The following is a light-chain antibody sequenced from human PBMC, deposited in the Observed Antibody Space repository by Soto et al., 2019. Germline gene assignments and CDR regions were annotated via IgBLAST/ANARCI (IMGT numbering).Light chain of an antibody. V-gene: IGKV1-5*01. J-gene: IGKJ2*02. CDR2: DAS. CDR3: QQTRGT. CDR1: QSIMTW. Sequence: DIQMTQSPSTLSASVGDRVTITCRASQSIMTWLAWYQQKPGKAPKLLIYDASTLQSGVPSRFSGTGSKTEFTLTITNLQPDDFATYYCQQTRGTFGQGTKLEIK.